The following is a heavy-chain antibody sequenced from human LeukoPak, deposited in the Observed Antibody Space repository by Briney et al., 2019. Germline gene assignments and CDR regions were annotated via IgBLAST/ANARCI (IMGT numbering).Heavy chain of an antibody. CDR1: GGSFSGYY. D-gene: IGHD6-13*01. CDR2: INHSGST. Sequence: SETLSLTCAVYGGSFSGYYWSWIRQPPGKGLEWIGEINHSGSTIYNPSLKSRVTISVDTSKNQFSLKLSSVTAADTAVYYCARVIAAAGIRYFDYWGQGTLVTVSS. J-gene: IGHJ4*02. V-gene: IGHV4-34*01. CDR3: ARVIAAAGIRYFDY.